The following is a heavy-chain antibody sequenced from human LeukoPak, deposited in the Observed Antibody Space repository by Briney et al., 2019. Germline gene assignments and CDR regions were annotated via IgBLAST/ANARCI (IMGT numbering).Heavy chain of an antibody. CDR1: GFTFSSYA. J-gene: IGHJ6*03. V-gene: IGHV3-23*01. Sequence: GSLRLSCAASGFTFSSYAMSWVRQAPGKALEWVSGILDSGYSTYYANSVKGRFTISRDNSNNTLYLQMNSLRAEDTAVYYCAKLGGHPLHNYYVGVWGKGTTVAVSS. CDR3: AKLGGHPLHNYYVGV. D-gene: IGHD3-16*01. CDR2: ILDSGYST.